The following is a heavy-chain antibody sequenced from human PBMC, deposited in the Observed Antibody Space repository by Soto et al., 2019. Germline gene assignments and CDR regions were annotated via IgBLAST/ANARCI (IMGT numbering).Heavy chain of an antibody. D-gene: IGHD2-2*01. V-gene: IGHV4-61*01. CDR2: IYSGGST. CDR3: ARFVRSCSATTCSTRADV. J-gene: IGHJ6*02. CDR1: GGFVNSDTHS. Sequence: SQTLSLTCTVSGGFVNSDTHSWSWIRQTPGKRLEWIGFIYSGGSTKNPSLRSRVTMSVDTSKNQFSLKLRSVIVADTAVYHCARFVRSCSATTCSTRADVWGQGITVTVSS.